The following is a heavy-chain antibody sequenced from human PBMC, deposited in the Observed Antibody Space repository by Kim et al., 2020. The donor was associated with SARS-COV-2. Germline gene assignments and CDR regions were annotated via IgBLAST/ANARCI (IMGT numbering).Heavy chain of an antibody. CDR2: IYYSGST. D-gene: IGHD3-3*01. Sequence: SETLSLTCTVSGGSISSYSWSWIRQPPGKGLEWIGYIYYSGSTNYNPSLKSRVTISVDTSQNQFSLKLSSVTAADTAVYYCARVSGGYYDFLSGYSPWYDYYGMDVWGQGATVTVSS. J-gene: IGHJ6*02. V-gene: IGHV4-59*08. CDR3: ARVSGGYYDFLSGYSPWYDYYGMDV. CDR1: GGSISSYS.